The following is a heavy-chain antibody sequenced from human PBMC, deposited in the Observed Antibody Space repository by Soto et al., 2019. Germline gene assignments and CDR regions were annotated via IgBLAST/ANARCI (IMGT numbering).Heavy chain of an antibody. CDR3: ARESGYYGSGSYQYYYYGMDV. CDR2: IYYSGST. Sequence: SETLSLTCTVSGGSISSGGYYWNWIRQHPGKGLEWIGYIYYSGSTYYNPSLKSRVTISVDTSKNQFSLKLSSVTAADTAVYYCARESGYYGSGSYQYYYYGMDVWGQGTTVTVSS. CDR1: GGSISSGGYY. D-gene: IGHD3-10*01. V-gene: IGHV4-31*03. J-gene: IGHJ6*02.